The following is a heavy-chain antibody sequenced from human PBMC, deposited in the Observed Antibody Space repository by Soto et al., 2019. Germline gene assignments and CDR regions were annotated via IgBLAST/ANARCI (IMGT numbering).Heavy chain of an antibody. CDR3: ATNLGSYYDILTGYQPTDY. Sequence: EVQLLESGGGLVQPGGSLRLSCAASAFSFSSYAMSWVRQAPSKGLEWVSAISGSGGSTYYADSVKGRFTISRDNSKNTLYLQMNSLRAEDTAVYYCATNLGSYYDILTGYQPTDYWGQGTLVTVSS. J-gene: IGHJ4*02. CDR2: ISGSGGST. CDR1: AFSFSSYA. V-gene: IGHV3-23*01. D-gene: IGHD3-9*01.